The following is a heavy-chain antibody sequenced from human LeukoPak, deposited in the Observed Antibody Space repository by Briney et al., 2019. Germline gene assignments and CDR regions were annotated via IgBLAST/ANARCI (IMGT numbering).Heavy chain of an antibody. CDR1: GDSVSSKNGA. Sequence: SQTLSLTCAISGDSVSSKNGAWNWIRQSPSRGLEWLGWIYYRSKWYNDYAVSVKSRITITPDTSKNQFSLQLNSVTPEDTAVYYCARDRDDYSDYYFDYWGQGTLVTVSS. CDR2: IYYRSKWYN. D-gene: IGHD4-11*01. J-gene: IGHJ4*02. V-gene: IGHV6-1*01. CDR3: ARDRDDYSDYYFDY.